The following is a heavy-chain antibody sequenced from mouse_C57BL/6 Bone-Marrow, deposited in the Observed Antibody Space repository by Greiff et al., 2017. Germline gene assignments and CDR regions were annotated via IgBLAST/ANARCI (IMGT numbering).Heavy chain of an antibody. V-gene: IGHV1-69*01. CDR1: GYTFTSYW. Sequence: VQLQQPGAELVMPGASVKLSCKASGYTFTSYWMHWVKQRPGQGLEWIGEIDPSDSYTNYNQKFKGKSTLTVDKSSSPAYMQLSSLTSEDSAVYYCARDITTVVERTWFAYWGQGTLVTVSA. D-gene: IGHD1-1*01. CDR2: IDPSDSYT. J-gene: IGHJ3*01. CDR3: ARDITTVVERTWFAY.